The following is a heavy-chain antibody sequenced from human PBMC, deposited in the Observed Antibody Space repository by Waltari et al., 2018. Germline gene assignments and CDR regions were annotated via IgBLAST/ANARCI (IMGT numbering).Heavy chain of an antibody. V-gene: IGHV3-7*01. CDR1: GLIFTRYW. D-gene: IGHD1-1*01. CDR2: INQDGSGK. CDR3: ASGELD. Sequence: EVQVEESGGALVQPGGSLRLSCTASGLIFTRYWMTWVRQAPGKGREWVANINQDGSGKYYVDSVRGRFIISRDNAKNSVYLQMNSLRDDDTAIYYCASGELDWGRGTLVTVSA. J-gene: IGHJ4*02.